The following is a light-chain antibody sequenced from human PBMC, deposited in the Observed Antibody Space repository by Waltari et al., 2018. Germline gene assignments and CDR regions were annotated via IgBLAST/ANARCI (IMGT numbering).Light chain of an antibody. V-gene: IGKV2D-29*01. CDR3: LQSLQFLT. Sequence: IVMTQTPLSLSVTPGQPVPISCKSSQSLVHNNGRTYLNWYLQRPGQPPQLLIYEVSNRCSGVPDRCSGSGSGTDFTLRISRVEAEDVGVYYCLQSLQFLTFGGGTKVETK. J-gene: IGKJ4*01. CDR1: QSLVHNNGRTY. CDR2: EVS.